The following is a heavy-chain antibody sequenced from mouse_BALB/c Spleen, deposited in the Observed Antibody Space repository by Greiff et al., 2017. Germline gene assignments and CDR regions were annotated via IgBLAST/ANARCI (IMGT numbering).Heavy chain of an antibody. D-gene: IGHD1-1*01. CDR2: ISSGSSTI. CDR1: GFTFSSFG. CDR3: ARSGVSYGSSYPAWFAY. Sequence: VQLKESGGGLVQPGGSRKLSCAASGFTFSSFGMHWVRQAPEKGLEWVAYISSGSSTIYYADTVKGRFTISRDNPKNTLFLQMTSLRSEDTAMYYCARSGVSYGSSYPAWFAYWGQGTLVTVSA. J-gene: IGHJ3*01. V-gene: IGHV5-17*02.